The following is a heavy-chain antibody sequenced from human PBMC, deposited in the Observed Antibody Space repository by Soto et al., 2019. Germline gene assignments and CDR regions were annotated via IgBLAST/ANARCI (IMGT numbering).Heavy chain of an antibody. CDR2: IKSKSAGGTT. J-gene: IGHJ4*02. V-gene: IGHV3-15*01. CDR1: GFIFTDAW. D-gene: IGHD6-13*01. CDR3: TTGWSSTDY. Sequence: EVQLVESGGGLVKPGGSLGLSCAASGFIFTDAWMNWVRQAPGKGLEWVGRIKSKSAGGTTEYAAPVKGRFIISRDDSKNMLYLQINSLKIDDTAVYYCTTGWSSTDYWGQGTLVTVSS.